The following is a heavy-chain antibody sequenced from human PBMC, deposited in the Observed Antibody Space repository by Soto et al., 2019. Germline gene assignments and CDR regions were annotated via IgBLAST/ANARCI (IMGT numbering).Heavy chain of an antibody. CDR1: GGSISSGGYY. CDR2: IYYSGST. J-gene: IGHJ6*03. D-gene: IGHD6-13*01. Sequence: PSETLSLTCTVSGGSISSGGYYWSWIRQHPGKGLEWIGYIYYSGSTYYNPSLKSRVTISVDTSKNQFSLKLSSVAAADTAVYYCARAGAAAGTWFYYYYYYMDVWGKGTTVTVSS. V-gene: IGHV4-31*03. CDR3: ARAGAAAGTWFYYYYYYMDV.